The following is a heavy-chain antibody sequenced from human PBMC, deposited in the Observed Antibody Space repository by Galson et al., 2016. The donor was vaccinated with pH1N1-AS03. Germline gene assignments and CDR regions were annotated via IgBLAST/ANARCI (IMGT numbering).Heavy chain of an antibody. CDR3: ARDGPPQGISVAGSFDF. D-gene: IGHD6-19*01. Sequence: SLRLSCAASGFTFSTYWMSWVRQAPGKGLEWVANIKQDATEKYYVDSVKGRFTISRDNAKNSLFLQMNSLRDEDTAVYYCARDGPPQGISVAGSFDFWGQGTLVTVSS. CDR1: GFTFSTYW. J-gene: IGHJ4*02. CDR2: IKQDATEK. V-gene: IGHV3-7*01.